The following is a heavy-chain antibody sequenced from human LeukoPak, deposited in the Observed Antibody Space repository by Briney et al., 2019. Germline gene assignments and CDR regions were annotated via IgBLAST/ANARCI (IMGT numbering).Heavy chain of an antibody. D-gene: IGHD3-22*01. Sequence: GGSLRLSCAASGFTFSGYAMNWVRQAPGKGLEWVSAISGSGGNTYHADSVKGRFTISRDNSKNTVYLQMNSLRAEDAAVYYCAKDSSGYYKPIDSWGQGTLVTVSS. CDR3: AKDSSGYYKPIDS. V-gene: IGHV3-23*01. J-gene: IGHJ4*02. CDR1: GFTFSGYA. CDR2: ISGSGGNT.